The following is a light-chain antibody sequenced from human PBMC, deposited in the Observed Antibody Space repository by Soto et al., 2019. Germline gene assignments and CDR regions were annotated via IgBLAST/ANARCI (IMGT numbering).Light chain of an antibody. CDR1: SSNIGRNY. Sequence: QSVLTRPPSASGTPGQRVIISCSGSSSNIGRNYLYWYQQLPGTAPKLLIYNNNQRPSEVPDRFSGSKSGTSASLAISGLRSEDEADYYCAAWDDSLSVVFGGGTKVTVL. V-gene: IGLV1-47*02. CDR2: NNN. CDR3: AAWDDSLSVV. J-gene: IGLJ3*02.